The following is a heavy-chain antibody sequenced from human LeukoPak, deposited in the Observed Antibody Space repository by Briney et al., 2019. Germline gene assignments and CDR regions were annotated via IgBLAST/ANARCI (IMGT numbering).Heavy chain of an antibody. V-gene: IGHV4-39*07. CDR1: GDSINNRSYY. D-gene: IGHD3-10*01. CDR2: IYHSEST. Sequence: SETLSLTCAVSGDSINNRSYYWAWIRQPPGKGLEWIGSIYHSESTYYNPSLKSRVTISLDTSKNQFSLRLSSLTAADTAVYYCAREMVRGVKGRGFDYWGQGTLVTVSS. CDR3: AREMVRGVKGRGFDY. J-gene: IGHJ4*02.